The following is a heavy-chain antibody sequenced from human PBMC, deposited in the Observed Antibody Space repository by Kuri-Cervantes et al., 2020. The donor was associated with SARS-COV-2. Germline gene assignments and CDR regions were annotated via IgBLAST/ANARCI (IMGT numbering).Heavy chain of an antibody. CDR2: ITGSAGRT. V-gene: IGHV3-23*01. CDR3: AKGISVEKARVGEN. CDR1: GFPFSEYA. J-gene: IGHJ4*02. Sequence: GGSLRLSCGVSGFPFSEYAMTWVRQAPGKGLEWVPTITGSAGRTNYADSVKGRFTISRDNSKNTMYLQMNSVRAEDTALYYCAKGISVEKARVGENWGQGTLVTVSS. D-gene: IGHD5-24*01.